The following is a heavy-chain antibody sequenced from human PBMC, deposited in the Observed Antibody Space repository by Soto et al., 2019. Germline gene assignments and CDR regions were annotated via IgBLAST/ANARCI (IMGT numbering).Heavy chain of an antibody. J-gene: IGHJ4*02. Sequence: PSETLSLTCTVSGVSISSKNFYWGWIRQSPGKGLEWIGTLYSGSTFSSLPLKNRVTISVDTSKNQVSLKLRSVAAADTAIYYCATTRGIAVGGSFDYWGQGIQVTVSS. CDR2: LYSGST. V-gene: IGHV4-39*01. D-gene: IGHD6-19*01. CDR1: GVSISSKNFY. CDR3: ATTRGIAVGGSFDY.